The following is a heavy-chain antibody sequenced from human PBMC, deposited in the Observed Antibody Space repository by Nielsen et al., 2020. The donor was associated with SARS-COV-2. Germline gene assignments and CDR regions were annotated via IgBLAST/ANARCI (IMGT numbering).Heavy chain of an antibody. Sequence: SETLSLTCAVFGGSVNTHAWWSWVRQAPGKGLEWIGEVYHSGATNYNPSLRSRVTLSMDKSRNQFSLKMTAVTAADTAVYYCARLRFTYGHRYMDVWGKGTTVT. D-gene: IGHD2-8*01. J-gene: IGHJ6*03. CDR3: ARLRFTYGHRYMDV. CDR2: VYHSGAT. V-gene: IGHV4-4*02. CDR1: GGSVNTHAW.